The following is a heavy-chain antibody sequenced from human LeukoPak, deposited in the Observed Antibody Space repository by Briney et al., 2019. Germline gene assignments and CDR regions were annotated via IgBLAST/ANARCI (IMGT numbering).Heavy chain of an antibody. J-gene: IGHJ4*02. Sequence: SGTLSLTCTVSGGSISSSSYYWGWIRQPPGKGLEWIGSIYYSGSTYYNPSLKSRVTISVDTSKNQFSLKLSSVTAADTAVYYCARQGYSSSWYDYWGQGTLVTVSS. CDR1: GGSISSSSYY. CDR3: ARQGYSSSWYDY. D-gene: IGHD6-13*01. V-gene: IGHV4-39*01. CDR2: IYYSGST.